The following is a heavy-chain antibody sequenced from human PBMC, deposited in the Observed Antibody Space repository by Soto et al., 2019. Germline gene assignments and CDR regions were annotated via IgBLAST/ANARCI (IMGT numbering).Heavy chain of an antibody. Sequence: QVQLQQWGAGLLKPSETLSLTCAVYGGSFSGYYWSWIRQHPGKGLEWIGEINHSGSTNYNPSLKSRVTISVDTSKNQFSLKLSSVPAADTAVYYCETGDLAARPYYYYMDVWGKGTTVTVSS. CDR3: ETGDLAARPYYYYMDV. CDR2: INHSGST. CDR1: GGSFSGYY. V-gene: IGHV4-34*01. D-gene: IGHD6-6*01. J-gene: IGHJ6*03.